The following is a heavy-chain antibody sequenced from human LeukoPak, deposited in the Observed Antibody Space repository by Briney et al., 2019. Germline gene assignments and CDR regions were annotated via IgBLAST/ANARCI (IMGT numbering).Heavy chain of an antibody. D-gene: IGHD2-2*01. V-gene: IGHV4-4*07. CDR3: AREEYQLLWDYYYMDV. J-gene: IGHJ6*03. CDR2: IYTSGST. CDR1: GGSISSYY. Sequence: PSETLSLTCTVSGGSISSYYWSWIRQPAGKGLEWIGRIYTSGSTNYNPSLKSRVTMSVDTSKNQFSLKLSSVTAADTAVYYCAREEYQLLWDYYYMDVWGKGTTVTISS.